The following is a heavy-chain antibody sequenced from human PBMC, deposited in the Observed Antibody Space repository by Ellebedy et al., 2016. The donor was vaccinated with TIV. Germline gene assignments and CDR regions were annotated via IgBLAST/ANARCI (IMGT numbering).Heavy chain of an antibody. CDR2: ITSNTDGGTT. Sequence: PGGSLRLSCAASGFTFSNAWMSWVRQAPGKGLEWVGRITSNTDGGTTDYGAPVTGRFSISRDDSKNTLYLQMNSLRTEDTAMYYCATTYGSGSYKWGQGTLVTVSS. V-gene: IGHV3-15*01. J-gene: IGHJ4*02. CDR1: GFTFSNAW. CDR3: ATTYGSGSYK. D-gene: IGHD3-10*01.